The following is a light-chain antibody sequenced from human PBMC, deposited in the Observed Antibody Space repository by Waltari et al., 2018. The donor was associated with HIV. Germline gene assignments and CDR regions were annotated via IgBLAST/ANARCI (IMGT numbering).Light chain of an antibody. V-gene: IGLV3-1*01. J-gene: IGLJ2*01. CDR3: QGWDSNTPI. CDR2: EEA. Sequence: YELTQPPSVSVSPGQTAIITCSGDKLGDKYASWYQQRPGQSPVLVIYEEAKRPSGIPERFSGSNSGNTATLTISGTQAMDEADYYCQGWDSNTPIFGGGTNLTVL. CDR1: KLGDKY.